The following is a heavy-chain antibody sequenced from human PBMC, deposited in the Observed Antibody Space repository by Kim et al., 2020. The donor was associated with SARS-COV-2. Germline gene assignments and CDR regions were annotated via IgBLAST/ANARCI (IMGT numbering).Heavy chain of an antibody. CDR2: IYYSGRT. D-gene: IGHD3-3*01. J-gene: IGHJ5*02. V-gene: IGHV4-39*01. Sequence: SETLSLTCNVSGGSISSSSYYWGWIRQPPGKGLEWIGSIYYSGRTYYNPTLKSRVTISVDTSKNQFSLKLSSVTAADPAVYYCARHNEGGITIVGVVHPQWFDPWGQGTLVTVSS. CDR1: GGSISSSSYY. CDR3: ARHNEGGITIVGVVHPQWFDP.